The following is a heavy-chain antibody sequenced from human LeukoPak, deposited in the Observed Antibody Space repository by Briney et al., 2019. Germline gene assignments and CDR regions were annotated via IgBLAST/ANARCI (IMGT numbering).Heavy chain of an antibody. J-gene: IGHJ4*02. Sequence: GGSLRLSCAASGFTFSSYAMSWVRQAPGKGLEWVSGLSGRGATTFYADSVKGRFTISRENSKNTLYLQMNSLRAEDTAVYYCAKDLVESATWGGSDYWGQGALVTASS. CDR1: GFTFSSYA. V-gene: IGHV3-23*01. CDR3: AKDLVESATWGGSDY. D-gene: IGHD2-8*02. CDR2: LSGRGATT.